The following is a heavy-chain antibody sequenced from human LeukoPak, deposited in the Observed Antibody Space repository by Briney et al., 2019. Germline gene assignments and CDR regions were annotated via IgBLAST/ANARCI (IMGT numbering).Heavy chain of an antibody. D-gene: IGHD6-6*01. CDR1: GYTFTGSN. Sequence: SVKISCKASGYTFTGSNMHWVRHAPRQGLEWVGCGYPSNSGTNNAQKFHGRVTMTTDTPISTPSMELIRLRSDDTAAYYCARSYIATRRCDNWFDHWGQGTLVTVSS. J-gene: IGHJ5*02. V-gene: IGHV1-2*02. CDR3: ARSYIATRRCDNWFDH. CDR2: GYPSNSGT.